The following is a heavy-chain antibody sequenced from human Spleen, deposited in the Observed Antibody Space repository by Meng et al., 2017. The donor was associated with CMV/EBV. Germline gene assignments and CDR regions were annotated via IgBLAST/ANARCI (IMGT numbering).Heavy chain of an antibody. Sequence: SVKVSCKASGGTFSSYAISWVRQAPGQGLEWMGGIIPIFGTANYAQKFQGSVTITTDESTSTAYMELSSLRSEDTAVYYCARRYCSSTSCADYYGMDVWGQGTTVTVSS. CDR1: GGTFSSYA. J-gene: IGHJ6*02. CDR2: IIPIFGTA. D-gene: IGHD2-2*01. V-gene: IGHV1-69*05. CDR3: ARRYCSSTSCADYYGMDV.